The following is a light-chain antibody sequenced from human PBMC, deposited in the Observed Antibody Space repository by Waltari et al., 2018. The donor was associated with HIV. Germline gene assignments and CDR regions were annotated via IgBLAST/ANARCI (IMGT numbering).Light chain of an antibody. CDR3: CSFAGSYTWL. V-gene: IGLV2-11*01. J-gene: IGLJ2*01. CDR2: DLT. CDR1: SSDVGGYNY. Sequence: QSALTQPRSVSGSPGQSVTISCTGTSSDVGGYNYVSRYQQLTGKAPKLFIYDLTERPSGVPDRFSGSKSGNTASLTSSVLQADDEADYYCCSFAGSYTWLFGGGTKLTVL.